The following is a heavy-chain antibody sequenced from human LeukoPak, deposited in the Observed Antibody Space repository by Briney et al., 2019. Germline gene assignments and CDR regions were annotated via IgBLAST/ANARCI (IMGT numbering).Heavy chain of an antibody. CDR3: ARVGDRGSADS. CDR1: GFTFSSYA. V-gene: IGHV4-39*07. CDR2: IYYSGST. D-gene: IGHD3-10*01. Sequence: GSLRLSCAASGFTFSSYAMHWVRQPPGKGLEWIGSIYYSGSTYYNPSLKSRVTISADTSKNQFSLRLTSVTAADTAVFYCARVGDRGSADSWGQGALVTVSS. J-gene: IGHJ4*02.